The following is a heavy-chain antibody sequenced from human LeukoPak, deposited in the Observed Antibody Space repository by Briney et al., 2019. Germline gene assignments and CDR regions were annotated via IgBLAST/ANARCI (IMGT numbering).Heavy chain of an antibody. CDR2: ISDSGGRT. Sequence: PGGSLRLSCAASGFTFSSYAMSWVHQAPGKGLEWVSTISDSGGRTYYADSVKGRFTVSRDNSKNTLYLQMNSLRAEDTAVYYCAKAGVVVAASNWFDPWGQGTLVAVSS. D-gene: IGHD2-15*01. CDR3: AKAGVVVAASNWFDP. J-gene: IGHJ5*02. V-gene: IGHV3-23*01. CDR1: GFTFSSYA.